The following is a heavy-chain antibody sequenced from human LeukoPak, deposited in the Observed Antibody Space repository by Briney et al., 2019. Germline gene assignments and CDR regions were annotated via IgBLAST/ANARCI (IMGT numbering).Heavy chain of an antibody. CDR2: MNPNSGNT. CDR3: ARGSSPTLFDS. J-gene: IGHJ4*02. V-gene: IGHV1-8*03. CDR1: GYTFTSYD. Sequence: ASVKVSCKASGYTFTSYDINWARQATGQGLEWMGWMNPNSGNTGYAQKFQGRVTITRDTSISTAYMELSSLRSEDTAVYYCARGSSPTLFDSWGQGTLVTVSS.